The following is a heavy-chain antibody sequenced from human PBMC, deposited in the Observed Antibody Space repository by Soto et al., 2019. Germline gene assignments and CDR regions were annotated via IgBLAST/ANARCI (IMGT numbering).Heavy chain of an antibody. CDR3: ARRQISPPTRGAASARGAMDV. CDR1: GFTFSSYA. CDR2: ISGSGGST. Sequence: GGSLRLSCAASGFTFSSYAMSWVRQAPGKGLEWVSAISGSGGSTYYADSVKGRFTISRDNSKSTLYLQMSSLRAEDTAVYYCARRQISPPTRGAASARGAMDVWGQGTTVTVSS. V-gene: IGHV3-23*01. D-gene: IGHD6-13*01. J-gene: IGHJ6*02.